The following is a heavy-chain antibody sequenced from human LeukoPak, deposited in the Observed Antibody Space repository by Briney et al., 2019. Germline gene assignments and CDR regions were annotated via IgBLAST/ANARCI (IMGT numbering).Heavy chain of an antibody. CDR3: ARDRPGPADY. CDR2: IYSGGTT. J-gene: IGHJ4*02. V-gene: IGHV3-66*01. Sequence: PGGSLRLSCAASGFTVSNNYMSWVRQTPGKGLEWVSVIYSGGTTYYADSVKGRFTISRDNSKNTVYLQMNSLRVGDTALYYCARDRPGPADYWGQGTLVTVSS. CDR1: GFTVSNNY.